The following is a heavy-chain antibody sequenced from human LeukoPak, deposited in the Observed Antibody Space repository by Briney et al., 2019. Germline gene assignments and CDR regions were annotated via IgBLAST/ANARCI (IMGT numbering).Heavy chain of an antibody. CDR2: IYSGDST. J-gene: IGHJ4*02. D-gene: IGHD3-10*01. CDR3: AKDRSGSGTYYPDY. V-gene: IGHV3-53*01. Sequence: GGSLRLSCAASGFTVSTNYMSWVPQPPGKGLEWVSVIYSGDSTYYADSVKGRFTISRDNSKNTLYLQMNSLRAEDTAVYYCAKDRSGSGTYYPDYWGQGTLVTVSS. CDR1: GFTVSTNY.